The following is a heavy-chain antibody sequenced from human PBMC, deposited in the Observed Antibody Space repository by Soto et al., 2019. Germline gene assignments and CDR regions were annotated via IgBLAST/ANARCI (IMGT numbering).Heavy chain of an antibody. Sequence: GGALRLSCAASGFTFSSYAMHWVRQAPGKGLEWVAVISYDGSNKYYADSVKGRFTISRDNSKNTLYLQMNSLRAEDTAVYYCARDGGLWPYAFDIWGQGTMVT. CDR3: ARDGGLWPYAFDI. V-gene: IGHV3-30-3*01. CDR2: ISYDGSNK. D-gene: IGHD3-10*01. CDR1: GFTFSSYA. J-gene: IGHJ3*02.